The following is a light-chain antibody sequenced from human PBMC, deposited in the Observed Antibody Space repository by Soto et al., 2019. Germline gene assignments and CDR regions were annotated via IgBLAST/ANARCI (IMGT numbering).Light chain of an antibody. CDR2: RNN. V-gene: IGLV1-47*01. CDR3: AAWDDSLSGYV. Sequence: QSVLTQPPSASGTPGQRVTISCSGSSSNIGSNYVYWYQQLPGTAPKLLIYRNNQRPSGVPDRFSGSKSGTSASLAISGLRSDDEADYYCAAWDDSLSGYVFGTGTKVT. J-gene: IGLJ1*01. CDR1: SSNIGSNY.